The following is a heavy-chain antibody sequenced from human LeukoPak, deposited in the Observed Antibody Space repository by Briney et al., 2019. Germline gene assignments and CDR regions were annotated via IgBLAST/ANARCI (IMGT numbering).Heavy chain of an antibody. Sequence: ASVKVSCKAFGYTFTDYYMQWVRQAPGQGLEWMGWINPNSGGTHYVQRFQGWVTMTRDTSISTAYMELSRLTSDDTAVYYCARGGPYYDSSRANDLNYWGQGTLVTVSS. CDR1: GYTFTDYY. V-gene: IGHV1-2*04. CDR2: INPNSGGT. D-gene: IGHD3-22*01. CDR3: ARGGPYYDSSRANDLNY. J-gene: IGHJ4*02.